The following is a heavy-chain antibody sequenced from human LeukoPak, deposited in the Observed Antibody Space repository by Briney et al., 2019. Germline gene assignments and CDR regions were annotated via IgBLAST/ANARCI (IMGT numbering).Heavy chain of an antibody. J-gene: IGHJ4*02. CDR1: GYTFTTHY. D-gene: IGHD6-19*01. CDR3: ASDCGYSSGHGMDY. Sequence: ASVKVSCKASGYTFTTHYFHWVRQAPGQGLEWMGIIDPNGGSTKYAQKFQGRVAMTSDTSTSTVYMDLSSPRSEDTAVYYCASDCGYSSGHGMDYWGQGTLATVSS. V-gene: IGHV1-46*01. CDR2: IDPNGGST.